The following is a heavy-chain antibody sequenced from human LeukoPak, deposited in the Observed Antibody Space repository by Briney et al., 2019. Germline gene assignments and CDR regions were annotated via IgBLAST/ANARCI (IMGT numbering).Heavy chain of an antibody. D-gene: IGHD3-10*01. CDR1: EFSVGSNY. Sequence: GGSLRLSCAASEFSVGSNYMTWVRQAPGKGLEWGSSISSSSSYIYYADSVKGRFTISRDNDKNSLYLQMNSLRAEDTAVYYCARGMVRGVIMDYYYMDVWGKGATVTVSS. V-gene: IGHV3-21*01. CDR2: ISSSSSYI. CDR3: ARGMVRGVIMDYYYMDV. J-gene: IGHJ6*03.